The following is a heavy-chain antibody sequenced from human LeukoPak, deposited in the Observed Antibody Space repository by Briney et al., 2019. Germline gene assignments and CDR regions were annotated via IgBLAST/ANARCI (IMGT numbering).Heavy chain of an antibody. CDR2: INQDGSEK. CDR1: GFTFSSYW. CDR3: ASRYVGSGWYGAYFDY. Sequence: PGGSLRLSCAVSGFTFSSYWMSWVRQAPGKGLEWVASINQDGSEKYYVDSVRGRFTISRDNSKNTLYLQMNSLRAEDTAVYYCASRYVGSGWYGAYFDYWGQGTLVTVSS. D-gene: IGHD6-19*01. V-gene: IGHV3-7*01. J-gene: IGHJ4*02.